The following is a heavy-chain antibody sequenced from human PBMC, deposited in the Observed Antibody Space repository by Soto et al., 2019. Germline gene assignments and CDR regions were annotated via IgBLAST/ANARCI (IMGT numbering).Heavy chain of an antibody. V-gene: IGHV3-23*01. CDR3: AKDRSVDTRDWFDP. CDR1: GFTFGTYA. Sequence: EVQLLESGGGLVQPGGSLRLSCAASGFTFGTYAMNWVRQAPGKGLEWVSGISGSGGSTYYSDSVKGRFTISRDNSKNTLYLQMNSLRADDTAVYDCAKDRSVDTRDWFDPWGQGTLVTVSS. CDR2: ISGSGGST. J-gene: IGHJ5*02. D-gene: IGHD5-18*01.